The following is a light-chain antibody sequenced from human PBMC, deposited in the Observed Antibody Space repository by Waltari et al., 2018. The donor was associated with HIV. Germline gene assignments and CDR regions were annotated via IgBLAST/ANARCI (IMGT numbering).Light chain of an antibody. CDR3: QQYGSSPPYT. V-gene: IGKV3-20*01. CDR2: RAS. CDR1: QSVTSRF. Sequence: EIVLTQSPRTLSLSPGERATLSCRASQSVTSRFLAWYQQKPGQAPRLLIYRASSRATGIPDRFSGSGSGTDFTLTISTLEPEDFAVYYCQQYGSSPPYTFGQGTKLEIK. J-gene: IGKJ2*01.